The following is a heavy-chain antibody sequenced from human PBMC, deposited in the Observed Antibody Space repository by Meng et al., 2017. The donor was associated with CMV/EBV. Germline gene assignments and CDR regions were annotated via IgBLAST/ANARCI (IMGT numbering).Heavy chain of an antibody. Sequence: LSLTCAASGFTFRRYDIHWVRQAPGKGLEWVAFIENDGTNKKSADSVKGRFIISRDNSKNTLYLQMNSLRAEDTAVYYCAKFLTDSPDDAFDIWGQGTMVTVSS. J-gene: IGHJ3*02. CDR1: GFTFRRYD. CDR2: IENDGTNK. D-gene: IGHD3-9*01. V-gene: IGHV3-30*02. CDR3: AKFLTDSPDDAFDI.